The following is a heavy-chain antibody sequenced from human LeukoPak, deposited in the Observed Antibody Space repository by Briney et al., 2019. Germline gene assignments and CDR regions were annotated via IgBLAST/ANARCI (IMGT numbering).Heavy chain of an antibody. V-gene: IGHV4-59*01. Sequence: SETLSLTCTVSGGSIRSYYWSWIRQPPGKGLEWIGYIYYSGNTIYNPSLKSRVTISVDTSKNQFSLKLSSVTAADTAVYYCARGGGSTDYYDSSGYFWGQGTLVTVSS. CDR1: GGSIRSYY. CDR2: IYYSGNT. J-gene: IGHJ4*02. CDR3: ARGGGSTDYYDSSGYF. D-gene: IGHD3-22*01.